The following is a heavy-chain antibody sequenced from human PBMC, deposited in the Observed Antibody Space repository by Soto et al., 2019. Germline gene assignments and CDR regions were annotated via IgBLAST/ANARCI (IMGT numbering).Heavy chain of an antibody. CDR3: ARGPVLRYSSGWYYFDY. CDR2: IYYSGST. V-gene: IGHV4-59*08. J-gene: IGHJ4*02. CDR1: GGSISTYY. D-gene: IGHD6-19*01. Sequence: SETLSLTCTVSGGSISTYYWSWIRQPPGKGLEWIGYIYYSGSTNYNPSLKSRVTISVDTSKNQFSLKLSSVTAADTAVYYCARGPVLRYSSGWYYFDYWGQGTLVTVSS.